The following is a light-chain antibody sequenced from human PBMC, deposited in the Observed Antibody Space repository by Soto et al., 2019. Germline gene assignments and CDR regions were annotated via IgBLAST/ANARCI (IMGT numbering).Light chain of an antibody. V-gene: IGLV2-8*01. Sequence: QSALTQPPSASGSPGQSVTISCTGTSSDVGGYNYVSWYQQHPGKAPKLMIYEVSKRPSGVPDRFSGSKSGNTASLTVSGLQAEDEADYYCCSYAGSRTHVLFGGGTKLNVL. CDR1: SSDVGGYNY. CDR2: EVS. CDR3: CSYAGSRTHVL. J-gene: IGLJ2*01.